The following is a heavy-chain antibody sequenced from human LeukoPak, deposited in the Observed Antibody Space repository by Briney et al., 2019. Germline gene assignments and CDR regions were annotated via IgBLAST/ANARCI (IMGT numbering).Heavy chain of an antibody. Sequence: ASVKVSCKTSGGTFSSYAISWVRQAPGQGLEWMGWISAYNGNTNYAQKLQGRVTMTTDTSTSTAYMELRSLRSDDTAVYYCARDGGSGYYYYMDVWGKGTTVTVSS. CDR1: GGTFSSYA. D-gene: IGHD3-10*01. J-gene: IGHJ6*03. CDR3: ARDGGSGYYYYMDV. V-gene: IGHV1-18*01. CDR2: ISAYNGNT.